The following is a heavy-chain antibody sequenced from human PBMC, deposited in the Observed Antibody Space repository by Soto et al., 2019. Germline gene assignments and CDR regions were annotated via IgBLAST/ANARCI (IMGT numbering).Heavy chain of an antibody. CDR1: GFTFSSYA. J-gene: IGHJ4*02. D-gene: IGHD5-12*01. CDR3: ARVPSSTTSRRLQFDY. Sequence: QVQLVESGGGVVQPGRSLRLSCAASGFTFSSYAMHWVRQAPGKGLEWVAVISYDGSNKYYADSVKGRFTISRDNSKNTLYLQMNSLRAEDTAVYYWARVPSSTTSRRLQFDYWGQGTLVTVSS. V-gene: IGHV3-30-3*01. CDR2: ISYDGSNK.